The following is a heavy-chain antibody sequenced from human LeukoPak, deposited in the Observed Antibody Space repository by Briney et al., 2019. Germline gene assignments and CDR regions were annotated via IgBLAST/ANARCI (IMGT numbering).Heavy chain of an antibody. J-gene: IGHJ6*02. CDR1: GYTFTYYV. Sequence: ASVKVSCKTSGYTFTYYVISWVRQAPGQGLEWMGWINAYNGNTNDAQKFQGRVTMTTDTSTSTAYMELRSLRSDDTAVYYCARGIVAYGMDVWGQGTTVTVSS. CDR3: ARGIVAYGMDV. CDR2: INAYNGNT. D-gene: IGHD2-21*01. V-gene: IGHV1-18*01.